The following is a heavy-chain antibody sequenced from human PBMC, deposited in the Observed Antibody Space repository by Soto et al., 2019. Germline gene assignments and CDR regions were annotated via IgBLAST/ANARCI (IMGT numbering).Heavy chain of an antibody. V-gene: IGHV3-23*01. CDR1: GFTFSDYA. CDR2: ISGSGGGT. CDR3: AKRGTTGTTCPAFEI. Sequence: GGSLRLSCAASGFTFSDYAMSWVRQAPGKGLQWVSAISGSGGGTYYADSVKGRFTVSRDNSKNTLYLQMNGLRAEDTAVYYCAKRGTTGTTCPAFEIWGQGTMVTVSS. J-gene: IGHJ3*02. D-gene: IGHD1-7*01.